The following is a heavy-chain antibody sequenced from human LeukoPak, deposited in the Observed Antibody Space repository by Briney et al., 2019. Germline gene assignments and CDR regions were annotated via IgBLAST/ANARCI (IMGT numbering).Heavy chain of an antibody. Sequence: GASVKVSCKASGYTFTSYAMRWVRQAPGQRLEWMGWINAGNGNTKYSQKFQGRVTITRDTSASTAYMELSSLRSEDTAVYYCAVHPDYYYGSGSYYHWGQGTLVTVSS. V-gene: IGHV1-3*01. CDR1: GYTFTSYA. CDR3: AVHPDYYYGSGSYYH. D-gene: IGHD3-10*01. CDR2: INAGNGNT. J-gene: IGHJ5*02.